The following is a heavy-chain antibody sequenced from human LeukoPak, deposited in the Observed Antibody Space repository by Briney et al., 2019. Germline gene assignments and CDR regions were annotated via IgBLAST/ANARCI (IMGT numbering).Heavy chain of an antibody. D-gene: IGHD3-3*01. J-gene: IGHJ6*02. CDR3: ARDRSDFWSGYPYYYGMDV. CDR1: GGSISSYY. V-gene: IGHV4-59*01. CDR2: IYYSGST. Sequence: SETLSLTCTVSGGSISSYYWSWIRQPPGKGLEWIGYIYYSGSTNYNPSLKSRVTISVDTPKNQFSLKLSSVTAADTAVYYCARDRSDFWSGYPYYYGMDVWGQGTTVTVSS.